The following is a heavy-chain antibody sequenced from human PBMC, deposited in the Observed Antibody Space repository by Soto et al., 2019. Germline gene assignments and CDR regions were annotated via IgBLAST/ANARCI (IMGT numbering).Heavy chain of an antibody. CDR1: GGSLSGYY. CDR2: IDHSGST. J-gene: IGHJ6*02. Sequence: SETLSLTCAVHGGSLSGYYWRWIRQSPGKGLEWIGEIDHSGSTNYNPSLQSRVTTSVDTSKKQFSLKLSAVTAADTAVYYCATDSTSGYYAMDVWGQGTTVTVSS. CDR3: ATDSTSGYYAMDV. V-gene: IGHV4-34*01. D-gene: IGHD2-2*01.